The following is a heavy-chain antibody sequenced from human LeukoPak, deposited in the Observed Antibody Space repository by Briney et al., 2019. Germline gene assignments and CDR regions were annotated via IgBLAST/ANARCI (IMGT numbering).Heavy chain of an antibody. J-gene: IGHJ4*02. V-gene: IGHV4-39*01. CDR1: GGSISSSSYY. CDR2: IYYSGST. Sequence: SETLSLTCTVSGGSISSSSYYWGWIRQPPGKGLEWIGSIYYSGSTCYNPSLKSRVTISVDTSKNQFSLKLSSVTAADTAVYYCARGRDKGGRYFDYWGQGTLVTVSS. D-gene: IGHD3-16*01. CDR3: ARGRDKGGRYFDY.